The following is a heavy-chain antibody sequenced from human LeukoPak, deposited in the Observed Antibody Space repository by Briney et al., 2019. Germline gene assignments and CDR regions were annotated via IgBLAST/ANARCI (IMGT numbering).Heavy chain of an antibody. J-gene: IGHJ3*02. D-gene: IGHD1-26*01. CDR1: GFTVSNSY. CDR3: ARGGDIVGTSRSAFDI. Sequence: GGSLRLSCAASGFTVSNSYMSWVRQAPGKGLEWASLIYSSGSTDYADSVKGRFTISRDNSKNTLYLQMNSLRDEDTAVYYCARGGDIVGTSRSAFDIWGQGTMVTVSS. V-gene: IGHV3-53*01. CDR2: IYSSGST.